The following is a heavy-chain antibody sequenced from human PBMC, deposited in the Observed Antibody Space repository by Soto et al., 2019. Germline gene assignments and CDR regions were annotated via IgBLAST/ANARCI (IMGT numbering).Heavy chain of an antibody. Sequence: EVQLLESGGGFIHPGGSLRLSCAASGFSFSSFAMNWVRQAPGKGLERVSIISGSADSTFYADSVKGRFTIYRDNSKSTLYLQINSLRAEDTAVYYCAKTRGAMIYAISVYGMDVWGQGTTVTVSS. V-gene: IGHV3-23*01. CDR1: GFSFSSFA. CDR2: ISGSADST. D-gene: IGHD2-8*01. CDR3: AKTRGAMIYAISVYGMDV. J-gene: IGHJ6*02.